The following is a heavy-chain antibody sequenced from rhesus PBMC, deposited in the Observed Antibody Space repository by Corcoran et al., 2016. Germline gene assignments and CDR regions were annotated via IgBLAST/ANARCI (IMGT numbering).Heavy chain of an antibody. CDR1: GFTFGISA. D-gene: IGHD6-13*01. J-gene: IGHJ4*01. CDR3: ARTHVGVAAGHFDY. V-gene: IGHV1-198*02. Sequence: QVQLVQSGAEVKKPGASVKVSCKASGFTFGISAISWVRQVPGQGLELMGVIIPLVGITNYAVKVQVRGKITADTSTSTAYMELSSLRSEDTAVYYCARTHVGVAAGHFDYWRQGGLVTVSS. CDR2: IIPLVGIT.